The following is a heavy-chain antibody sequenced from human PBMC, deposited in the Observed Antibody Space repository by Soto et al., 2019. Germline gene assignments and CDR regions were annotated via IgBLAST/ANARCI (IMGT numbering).Heavy chain of an antibody. CDR2: IYYNGSA. Sequence: SETLSLTCSVSGDSISTHYWNWIRQTPGKGLEWIGDIYYNGSANYNPSLKSRVTISVDTSRNQFSLRLRSVTAADTAVYFCARDRRTTGWFYFGYWGQGTLVTVSS. D-gene: IGHD6-19*01. CDR1: GDSISTHY. CDR3: ARDRRTTGWFYFGY. J-gene: IGHJ4*02. V-gene: IGHV4-59*11.